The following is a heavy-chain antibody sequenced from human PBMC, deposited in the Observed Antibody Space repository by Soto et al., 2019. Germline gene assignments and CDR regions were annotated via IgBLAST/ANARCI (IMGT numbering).Heavy chain of an antibody. CDR1: GFTFNNYA. CDR3: PKDFRGYSYGPPLEY. D-gene: IGHD5-18*01. J-gene: IGHJ4*02. CDR2: ISGSGGST. Sequence: PGGSLRLSCAASGFTFNNYAMNWVRQAPGKGLQWVSAISGSGGSTYYADSVKGRFTISRDNSKNTLYLQMNSLRAEDTAVYYCPKDFRGYSYGPPLEYWGQGTLVPVSS. V-gene: IGHV3-23*01.